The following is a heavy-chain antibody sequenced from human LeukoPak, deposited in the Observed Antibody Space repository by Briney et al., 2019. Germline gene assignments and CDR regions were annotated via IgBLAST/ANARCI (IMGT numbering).Heavy chain of an antibody. J-gene: IGHJ4*02. CDR2: ISSSSSYI. V-gene: IGHV3-21*01. Sequence: GGSLRLSCAASGFRFTSYAVSWVRQAPGKGLEWVSSISSSSSYIYYADSVKGRFTISRDNAKNSLYLQMNSLRAEDTAVYYCARVEGVAVAGTGGSDYWGQGTLVTVSS. CDR1: GFRFTSYA. D-gene: IGHD6-19*01. CDR3: ARVEGVAVAGTGGSDY.